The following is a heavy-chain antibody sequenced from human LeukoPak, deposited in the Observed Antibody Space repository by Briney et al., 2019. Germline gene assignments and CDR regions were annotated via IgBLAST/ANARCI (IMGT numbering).Heavy chain of an antibody. CDR2: INPNTGGT. V-gene: IGHV1-2*06. J-gene: IGHJ5*02. Sequence: ASVTLSFKSAGYTFTVYYIHWVRQPPGQGQELMGRINPNTGGTNNAHKVPVKVTMTRDTSISTAYMELSRLRSDDTAVYYCARVVSYLFDPWGQGTMVTVSS. CDR3: ARVVSYLFDP. CDR1: GYTFTVYY. D-gene: IGHD2-8*01.